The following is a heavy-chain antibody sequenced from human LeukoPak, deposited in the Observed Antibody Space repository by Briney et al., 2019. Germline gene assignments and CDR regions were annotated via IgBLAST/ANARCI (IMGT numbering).Heavy chain of an antibody. J-gene: IGHJ4*02. V-gene: IGHV3-23*01. D-gene: IGHD2-15*01. CDR2: ITGSGGSA. Sequence: GGSLRLSCAASGFTFSSYAMSWARQAPGKGLEWVSGITGSGGSAYYADSVKGRFTISRDNSQNTLYLQMDSLRAADTAVYFCASRYCSGGSCYNRYYFDNWGQGSLVTVSS. CDR1: GFTFSSYA. CDR3: ASRYCSGGSCYNRYYFDN.